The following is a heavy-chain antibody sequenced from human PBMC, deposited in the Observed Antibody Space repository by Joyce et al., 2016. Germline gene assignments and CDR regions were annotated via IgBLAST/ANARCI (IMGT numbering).Heavy chain of an antibody. J-gene: IGHJ2*01. V-gene: IGHV1-3*01. CDR3: ARDVDTVGDYFDL. Sequence: QVQLVQSGAEVKEPGASVTVSCKASGYNFTNYVIHWVRLAPGQRLEWMGWINAGKGNTRHSPNFQDRVTINRDTSASTAYMEVNSLRSEDTAIYYCARDVDTVGDYFDLWGRGSLVTVSS. CDR2: INAGKGNT. CDR1: GYNFTNYV. D-gene: IGHD4-17*01.